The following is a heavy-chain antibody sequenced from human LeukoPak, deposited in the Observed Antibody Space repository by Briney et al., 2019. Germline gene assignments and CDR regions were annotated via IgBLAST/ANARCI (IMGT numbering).Heavy chain of an antibody. D-gene: IGHD2-8*01. V-gene: IGHV4-4*07. Sequence: SETLSLTCTVSGASISSYYWSWIRQPAGKGLEWIGRVYTSGSTNYNPSLKSRVTMSVDTSKNHLSLTLNSVTAADTAVYYCTRDNGGNYWYFDIWGRGTLVTVSS. CDR2: VYTSGST. CDR3: TRDNGGNYWYFDI. CDR1: GASISSYY. J-gene: IGHJ2*01.